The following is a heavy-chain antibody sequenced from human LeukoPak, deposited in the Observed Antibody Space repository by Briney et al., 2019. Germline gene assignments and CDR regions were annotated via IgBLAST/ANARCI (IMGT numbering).Heavy chain of an antibody. J-gene: IGHJ4*02. D-gene: IGHD5-24*01. Sequence: SVKVSCKASGGTFSSYAISWVRQAPGQGLEWMGGIIPIFGTANYAQKFQGRVTITADKSISTAYMELSRLRSDDPAVYYCARDLARLEMATISSFDYWGQGALVTVSS. CDR3: ARDLARLEMATISSFDY. V-gene: IGHV1-69*06. CDR1: GGTFSSYA. CDR2: IIPIFGTA.